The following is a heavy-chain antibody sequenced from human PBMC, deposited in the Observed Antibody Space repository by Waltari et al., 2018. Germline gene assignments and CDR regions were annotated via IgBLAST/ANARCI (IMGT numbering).Heavy chain of an antibody. D-gene: IGHD6-25*01. J-gene: IGHJ3*02. CDR3: ARGGSSEGDAFDI. CDR2: IYSGGRT. V-gene: IGHV3-53*02. Sequence: EVQLVETGGGLIQPGGSLRLSCAASGFTVSSNYMSWVRQAPGKGLEWVSVIYSGGRTYYADSVKGRFTISRDNSKNTLYLQMNSLRAEDTAVYYCARGGSSEGDAFDIWGQGTMVTVSS. CDR1: GFTVSSNY.